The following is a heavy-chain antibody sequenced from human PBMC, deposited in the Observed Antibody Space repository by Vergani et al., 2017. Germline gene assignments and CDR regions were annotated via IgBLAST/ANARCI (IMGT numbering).Heavy chain of an antibody. J-gene: IGHJ4*02. V-gene: IGHV3-30*02. CDR1: GFTFHSYG. Sequence: QVQLVESGGGMVQPGGSLRLSCAASGFTFHSYGMHLVRQAPGKGLEGVASIRSDESRRYYGDSMEGPFTISRDNSKNTLYLQMKSLRPEDTAVYYCAKEGGGDCSGGTCYPEYWGQGTLVIVSS. CDR2: IRSDESRR. CDR3: AKEGGGDCSGGTCYPEY. D-gene: IGHD2-15*01.